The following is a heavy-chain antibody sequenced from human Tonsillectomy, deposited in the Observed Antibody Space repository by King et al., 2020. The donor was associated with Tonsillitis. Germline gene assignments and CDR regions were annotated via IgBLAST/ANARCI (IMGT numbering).Heavy chain of an antibody. CDR1: GFTVSSNY. J-gene: IGHJ6*02. D-gene: IGHD1-7*01. V-gene: IGHV3-53*04. CDR3: ARLWVTQDWNYVDYYYGMDV. CDR2: IYSGGRT. Sequence: VQLVESGGGLVQPGRSLRLSCAASGFTVSSNYMSWVHQAPGKGLECVSVIYSGGRTYYADSVKGRFTISRHNSKNTLYLQMNSLRAEDTAVYYCARLWVTQDWNYVDYYYGMDVWGQGTTVTVSS.